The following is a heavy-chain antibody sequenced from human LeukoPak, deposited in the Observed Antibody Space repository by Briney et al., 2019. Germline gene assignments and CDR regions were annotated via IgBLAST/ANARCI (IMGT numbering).Heavy chain of an antibody. CDR3: ARDIPWSSGSYYYYMDV. J-gene: IGHJ6*03. D-gene: IGHD3-10*01. V-gene: IGHV1-2*02. Sequence: ASVKVSCKASGYTFTGYYMHWVRQAPGQGLEWMGWINPNSGGTNYAQNFQGRVTMTRDTSITTAYMELSRLRSDDTAVYYCARDIPWSSGSYYYYMDVWGKGTTVTVPS. CDR1: GYTFTGYY. CDR2: INPNSGGT.